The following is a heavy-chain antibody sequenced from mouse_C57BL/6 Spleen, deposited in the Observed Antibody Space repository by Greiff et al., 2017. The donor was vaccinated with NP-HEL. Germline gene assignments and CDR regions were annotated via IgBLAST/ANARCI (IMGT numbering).Heavy chain of an antibody. J-gene: IGHJ4*01. CDR3: ARPLRLGGDCYAMDY. CDR1: GYTFTDYN. V-gene: IGHV1-18*01. Sequence: VQLQQSGPELVKPGASVKIPCKASGYTFTDYNMDWVKQSHGKSLEWIGDINPNNGGTIYNQKFKGKATLTVDKSSSTAYMELRSLTSEDTAVYYCARPLRLGGDCYAMDYWGQGTSVTVSS. CDR2: INPNNGGT.